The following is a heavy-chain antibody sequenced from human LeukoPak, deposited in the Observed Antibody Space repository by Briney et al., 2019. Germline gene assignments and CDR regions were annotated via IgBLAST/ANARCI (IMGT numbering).Heavy chain of an antibody. CDR1: GFTFSSYS. V-gene: IGHV3-21*01. CDR3: ARDLSGSWYYFDY. CDR2: ISSSSSYI. J-gene: IGHJ4*02. D-gene: IGHD6-13*01. Sequence: PGGSLRLSCAASGFTFSSYSMNWVRQAPGKGLEWVSSISSSSSYIYYADSVKGRFTISRDNAKNSLYLQMNSLRAEDTAVYYCARDLSGSWYYFDYWGQGTLVTVSS.